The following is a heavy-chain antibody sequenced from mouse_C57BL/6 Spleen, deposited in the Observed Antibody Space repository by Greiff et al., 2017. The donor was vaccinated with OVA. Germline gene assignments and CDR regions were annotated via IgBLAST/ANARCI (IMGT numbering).Heavy chain of an antibody. CDR1: GYSITSGYY. CDR3: ARRVTTVVATRYYAMDY. Sequence: DVKLQESGPGLVKPSQSLSLTCSVTGYSITSGYYWNWIRQFPGNKLEWMGYISYDGSNNYNPSLKNRISITRDTSKNQFFLKLNSVTTEDTATYYCARRVTTVVATRYYAMDYWGQGTSVTVSS. J-gene: IGHJ4*01. D-gene: IGHD1-1*01. V-gene: IGHV3-6*01. CDR2: ISYDGSN.